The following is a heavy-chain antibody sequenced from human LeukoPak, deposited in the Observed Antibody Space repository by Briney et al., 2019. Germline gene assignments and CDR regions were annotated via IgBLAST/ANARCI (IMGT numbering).Heavy chain of an antibody. CDR2: IIPIFGTA. D-gene: IGHD3-10*01. J-gene: IGHJ5*02. CDR3: ARWPHPASGWFDP. V-gene: IGHV1-69*13. Sequence: GASVKVSCKASGGTFSSYAISWVRQAPGQGLEWMGGIIPIFGTANYAQKFQGGVTITADESTSTAYMELSSLRSEDTAVYYCARWPHPASGWFDPWGQGTLVTVSS. CDR1: GGTFSSYA.